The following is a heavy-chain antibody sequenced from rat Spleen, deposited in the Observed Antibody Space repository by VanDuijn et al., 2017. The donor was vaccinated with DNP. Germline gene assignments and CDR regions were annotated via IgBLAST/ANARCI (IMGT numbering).Heavy chain of an antibody. Sequence: EMQLQESGPGLVKPSQSLSLTCSVTDYSITSHYWGWIRKFPGNKMEYIGHINYSGSTTYTPSLKSRISITRDTSKNQFFLQLNSVTTEDTATYYCARWVYYYFDYWGQGVMVTISS. D-gene: IGHD1-1*01. CDR3: ARWVYYYFDY. V-gene: IGHV3-1*01. CDR1: DYSITSHY. J-gene: IGHJ2*01. CDR2: INYSGST.